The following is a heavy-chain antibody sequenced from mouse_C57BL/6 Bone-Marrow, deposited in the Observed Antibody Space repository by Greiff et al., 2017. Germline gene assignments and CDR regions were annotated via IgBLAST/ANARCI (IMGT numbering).Heavy chain of an antibody. J-gene: IGHJ4*01. Sequence: QVQLQQPGAELVMPGASVKLSCKASGYTFTSYWLHWVKQRPGQGLEWIGEIDPSDSYTNYNQKFKGKSTLTVDKSSSTAYMQLSSVTSEDSAVYYCARIYYDYEDYDAKDYWGQGTSVTVSS. CDR2: IDPSDSYT. CDR3: ARIYYDYEDYDAKDY. V-gene: IGHV1-69*01. D-gene: IGHD2-4*01. CDR1: GYTFTSYW.